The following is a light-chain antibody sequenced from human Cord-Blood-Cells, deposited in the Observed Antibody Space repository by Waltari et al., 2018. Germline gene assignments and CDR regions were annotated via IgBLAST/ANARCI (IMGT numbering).Light chain of an antibody. J-gene: IGLJ1*01. CDR3: GADHGSGSNFVYV. CDR2: VGTGGIVG. Sequence: QPVLTQPPSASASLGASVTLTCTLTSGYSTSKVDWSQQRPGKGPRFVMRVGTGGIVGSKGDGIPDRFSVLGSGLNRYLTIKNIQEEDESDYHCGADHGSGSNFVYVFGTGTKVTVL. V-gene: IGLV9-49*01. CDR1: SGYSTSK.